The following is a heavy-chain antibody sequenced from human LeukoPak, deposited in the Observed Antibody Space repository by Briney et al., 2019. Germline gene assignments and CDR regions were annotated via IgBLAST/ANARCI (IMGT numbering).Heavy chain of an antibody. CDR1: GFTFDDYG. Sequence: PGGSLRLSCAASGFTFDDYGMSWVRQAPGKGLEWVSGINWNGGSTGYADSVKGRFTISRDNAKNSLYLQMNSLRAEDTALYYCARHGAAAGTYYYYYMDVWGKGTTVTVSS. J-gene: IGHJ6*03. D-gene: IGHD6-13*01. CDR2: INWNGGST. CDR3: ARHGAAAGTYYYYYMDV. V-gene: IGHV3-20*04.